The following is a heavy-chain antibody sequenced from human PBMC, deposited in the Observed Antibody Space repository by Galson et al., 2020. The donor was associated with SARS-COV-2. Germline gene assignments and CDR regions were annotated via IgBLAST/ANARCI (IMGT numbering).Heavy chain of an antibody. J-gene: IGHJ4*02. CDR1: GFTFRTYT. CDR3: ARDPYSSSYTLLEY. V-gene: IGHV3-30*04. Sequence: GGSMRLSCAASGFTFRTYTMHWVRQAPGKGLEWVAVTSYDGSNKYYADSVKGRFTVSRDNSKNTLSLQMNSLRVEDTAVYYCARDPYSSSYTLLEYWGQGTQVTVSS. CDR2: TSYDGSNK. D-gene: IGHD6-6*01.